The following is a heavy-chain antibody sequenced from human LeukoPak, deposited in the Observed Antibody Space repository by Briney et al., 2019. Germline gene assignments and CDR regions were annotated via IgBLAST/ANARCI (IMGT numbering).Heavy chain of an antibody. J-gene: IGHJ4*02. CDR1: GFTFSSYS. D-gene: IGHD2-15*01. V-gene: IGHV3-48*02. CDR3: ARDGCSGGRCSPPYYFDY. CDR2: ISSSSSTI. Sequence: GGSLRLSCAASGFTFSSYSLNWVRPAPGKGLEWVSYISSSSSTIYYADSVKGRFTISRDNAKNSLYLQMNSLRDEDTAVCYCARDGCSGGRCSPPYYFDYWGQGTLVTVSS.